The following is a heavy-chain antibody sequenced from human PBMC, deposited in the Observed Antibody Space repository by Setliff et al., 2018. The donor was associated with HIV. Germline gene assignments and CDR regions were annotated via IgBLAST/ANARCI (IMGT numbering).Heavy chain of an antibody. CDR3: AIDMVGGWLRPMPDF. J-gene: IGHJ4*02. CDR1: GYSFTSYA. D-gene: IGHD2-2*01. CDR2: ISTSESDT. V-gene: IGHV1-18*01. Sequence: ASVKVSCKSSGYSFTSYALSWVRQAPAQGLEWMGWISTSESDTEYAQKLQGRVTMTTDPSTSTAYMELRSLRSEDTAVYYCAIDMVGGWLRPMPDFWGQGALVTVSS.